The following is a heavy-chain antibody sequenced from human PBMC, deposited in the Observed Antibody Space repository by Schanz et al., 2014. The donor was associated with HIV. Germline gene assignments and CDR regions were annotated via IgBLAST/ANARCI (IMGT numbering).Heavy chain of an antibody. CDR2: IIPLFGTS. Sequence: QVQLVQSGAEVEKPGSSVKVFCRASGGTFINYAFSWVRQAPGQGLEWMGGIIPLFGTSNYAPKFQGRATITADESTSTAYMELSSLRSEDTAVYYCARDSPVAAGTLDYWGQGTLVTVSS. J-gene: IGHJ4*02. D-gene: IGHD6-13*01. CDR1: GGTFINYA. CDR3: ARDSPVAAGTLDY. V-gene: IGHV1-69*01.